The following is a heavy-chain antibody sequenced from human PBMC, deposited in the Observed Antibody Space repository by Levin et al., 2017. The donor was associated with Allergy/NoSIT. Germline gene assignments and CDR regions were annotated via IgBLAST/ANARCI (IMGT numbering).Heavy chain of an antibody. Sequence: SETLSLTCAVYGGSFSGYYWSWIRQPPGKGLEWIGEINHSGSTNYNPSLKSRVTISVDTSKNQFSLKLSSVTAADTAVYYCARGGVGRDLGYWGQGTLVTVSS. CDR3: ARGGVGRDLGY. V-gene: IGHV4-34*01. J-gene: IGHJ4*02. CDR1: GGSFSGYY. D-gene: IGHD1-26*01. CDR2: INHSGST.